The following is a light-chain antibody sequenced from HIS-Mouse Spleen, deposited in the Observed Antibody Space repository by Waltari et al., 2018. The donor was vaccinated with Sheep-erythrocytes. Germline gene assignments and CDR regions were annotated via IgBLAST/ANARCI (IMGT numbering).Light chain of an antibody. CDR1: QGISSY. J-gene: IGKJ3*01. CDR2: AAS. Sequence: DIQVTHAPSFLSASVGDRVTLTCRASQGISSYLAWYQQKPGKAPKLLIYAASTLQSGVPSRFSGSGSGTEFTLTISSLQPEDFATYYCQQINSYPFTFGPGTKVDIK. CDR3: QQINSYPFT. V-gene: IGKV1-9*01.